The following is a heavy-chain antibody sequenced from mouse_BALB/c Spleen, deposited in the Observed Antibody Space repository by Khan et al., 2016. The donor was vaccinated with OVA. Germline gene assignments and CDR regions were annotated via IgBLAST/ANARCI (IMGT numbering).Heavy chain of an antibody. CDR3: ARSYYGRAWFAY. CDR1: GFSLTNCG. CDR2: IWAGGST. Sequence: QVQLKESGPGLVAPSQSLSITCTVSGFSLTNCGVHWVRQPPREGLEWLGVIWAGGSTNYNSALMSRLSISKDNSKSQVFLKMNSLQTNDTAMYYCARSYYGRAWFAYWGQGTLVTVSA. D-gene: IGHD1-1*01. V-gene: IGHV2-9*02. J-gene: IGHJ3*01.